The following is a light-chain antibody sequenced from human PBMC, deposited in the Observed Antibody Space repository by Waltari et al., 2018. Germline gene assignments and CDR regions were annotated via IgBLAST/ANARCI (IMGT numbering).Light chain of an antibody. V-gene: IGKV1-5*03. CDR2: RAA. CDR3: QQYNEYPWT. J-gene: IGKJ1*01. CDR1: ENALRY. Sequence: DIRMTQSPSILSASVGDTVTITCRASENALRYLAWYQQRPGKAPELLIYRAANLEIGVSSRFRGSGSGTDFTLTINNLQPDDFATYYCQQYNEYPWTFGQGTRVEIK.